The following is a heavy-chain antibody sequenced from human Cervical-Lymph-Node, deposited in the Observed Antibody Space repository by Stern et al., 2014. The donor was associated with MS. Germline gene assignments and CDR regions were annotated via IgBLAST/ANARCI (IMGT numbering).Heavy chain of an antibody. CDR1: GGSISSVGYH. V-gene: IGHV4-31*01. CDR2: IYYTGST. J-gene: IGHJ3*02. CDR3: ARSSITIFRVVTAFDI. Sequence: QLQLQESGPGLVKPSQTLSLSCTVSGGSISSVGYHWNWIRQHPEKGPEWIGSIYYTGSTYYNPSLKSLAVISVDSSKNQFSLNLTSVTAADTAVYYCARSSITIFRVVTAFDIWGQGTMVSVSS. D-gene: IGHD3-3*01.